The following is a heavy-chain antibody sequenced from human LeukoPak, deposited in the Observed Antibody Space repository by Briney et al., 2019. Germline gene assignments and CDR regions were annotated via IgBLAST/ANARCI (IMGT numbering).Heavy chain of an antibody. D-gene: IGHD2-15*01. CDR2: ITISGSST. CDR3: ARGSVVAANFDF. V-gene: IGHV3-11*01. CDR1: GFTFSDYY. J-gene: IGHJ4*02. Sequence: GGSLRLSCAASGFTFSDYYMSWTRQAPGKGLEWVSSITISGSSTYNADSVKGRFTISRDNAKNSLYLQMNSLRAEDTAVYYCARGSVVAANFDFWGKGTLVTVSS.